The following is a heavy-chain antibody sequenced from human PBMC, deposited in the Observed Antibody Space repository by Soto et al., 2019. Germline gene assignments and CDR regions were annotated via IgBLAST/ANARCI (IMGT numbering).Heavy chain of an antibody. CDR2: ISGSGGNK. J-gene: IGHJ4*02. D-gene: IGHD3-16*02. V-gene: IGHV3-23*01. CDR3: ARDLEGLRLGELSLSLGY. Sequence: GGSLRLSCAASGFTFSSYAMSWVRQAPGKGLEWVAVISGSGGNKYYADSVKGRFTISRDNSKNTLYLQMNSLRAEDTAVYYCARDLEGLRLGELSLSLGYWGQGTLVTVSS. CDR1: GFTFSSYA.